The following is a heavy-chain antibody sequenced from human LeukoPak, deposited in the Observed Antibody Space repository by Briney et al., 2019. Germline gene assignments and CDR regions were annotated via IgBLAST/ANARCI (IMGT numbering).Heavy chain of an antibody. CDR3: ARAPRRKSRDTARYYYYYMDV. CDR1: GGSLSSGSYY. CDR2: NYTSGSI. J-gene: IGHJ6*03. V-gene: IGHV4-61*02. D-gene: IGHD5-18*01. Sequence: SQTLSLTCTVSGGSLSSGSYYWGWVRQPAGRGLEGIGRNYTSGSINYKPSRKSRVTISVDTSKNQFSLKLSSVTAADTSVYYCARAPRRKSRDTARYYYYYMDVWGKGTTVTVSS.